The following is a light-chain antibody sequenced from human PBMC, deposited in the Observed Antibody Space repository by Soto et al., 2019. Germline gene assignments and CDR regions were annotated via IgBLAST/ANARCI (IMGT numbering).Light chain of an antibody. Sequence: EIVLTQSPGTLSLSPGERATLSCRASQSVSSNSLAWYQQTPGQAPRLRIYGASRGAAGIPDRFSGRGSGTDFTLTISRLEPEDFAVYFCQQYGTSPMFTFGQGTKLEVK. CDR3: QQYGTSPMFT. CDR1: QSVSSNS. V-gene: IGKV3-20*01. J-gene: IGKJ2*01. CDR2: GAS.